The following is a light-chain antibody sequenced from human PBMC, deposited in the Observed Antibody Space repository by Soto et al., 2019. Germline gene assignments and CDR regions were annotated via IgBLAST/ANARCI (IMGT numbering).Light chain of an antibody. CDR1: QDIRTF. Sequence: DIQMTQSPTSLSSSVGDRVTITCRASQDIRTFVAWYQQKPGQAPKLLIYAASTLQSGVPSRFSGSGSGTDFTLTINSLQPEDVATYSCQKYSSVPVFGPGTKVEIK. CDR3: QKYSSVPV. V-gene: IGKV1-27*01. J-gene: IGKJ3*01. CDR2: AAS.